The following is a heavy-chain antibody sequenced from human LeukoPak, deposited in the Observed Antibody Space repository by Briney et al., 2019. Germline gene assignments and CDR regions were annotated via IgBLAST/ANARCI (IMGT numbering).Heavy chain of an antibody. V-gene: IGHV5-51*01. Sequence: GESLKISCKGSGYSFTSYWIGWVRQMPGKGLEWMGIIYPGDPDTRYSPSFQGQVTISADKSISTAYLQWSSLKASDTAMYYCARTLDSSGYYYLWFDPWGQGTLVTVSS. CDR2: IYPGDPDT. J-gene: IGHJ5*02. CDR1: GYSFTSYW. D-gene: IGHD3-22*01. CDR3: ARTLDSSGYYYLWFDP.